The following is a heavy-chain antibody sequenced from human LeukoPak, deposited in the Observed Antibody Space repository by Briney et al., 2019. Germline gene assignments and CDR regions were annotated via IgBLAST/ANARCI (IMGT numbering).Heavy chain of an antibody. Sequence: GGSLRLSCAASGFTLGDYGMSWVRQAPGKGVEWVSGINWNGGSTGYADSVKGRFTISRDNAKNSLYLQMNSLRAEDTALYYCARDRAGWYDDYYYYMDVWGKGTTVTVSS. CDR1: GFTLGDYG. CDR2: INWNGGST. V-gene: IGHV3-20*04. D-gene: IGHD6-19*01. CDR3: ARDRAGWYDDYYYYMDV. J-gene: IGHJ6*03.